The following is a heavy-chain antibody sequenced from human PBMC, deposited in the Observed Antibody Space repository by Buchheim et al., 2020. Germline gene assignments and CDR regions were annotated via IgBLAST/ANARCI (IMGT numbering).Heavy chain of an antibody. J-gene: IGHJ4*02. V-gene: IGHV3-23*01. CDR2: ISGSGGRT. CDR1: GFTFNNYA. D-gene: IGHD3-9*01. Sequence: EVQLLESGGGLVQPGGSLRLSCAASGFTFNNYAMSWVRQTPGKGLEWVSTISGSGGRTYFSDSVKGRFTISRDHSRDTLYLQMNSLRAEDTALYYCAKVRRYFDWLSHYYFDYWGQGTL. CDR3: AKVRRYFDWLSHYYFDY.